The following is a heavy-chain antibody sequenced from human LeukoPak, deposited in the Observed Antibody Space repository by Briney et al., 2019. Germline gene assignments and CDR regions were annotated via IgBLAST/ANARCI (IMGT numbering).Heavy chain of an antibody. Sequence: SETLSLTCTVSGGSISSYYWSWIRQPPGKGLEWIGEINHSGSTNYNPSLKSRVTISVDTSKNQFSLKLSSVTAADTAVYYCARSMWELIDYWGQGTLVTVSS. CDR1: GGSISSYY. J-gene: IGHJ4*02. V-gene: IGHV4-34*01. CDR3: ARSMWELIDY. D-gene: IGHD1-26*01. CDR2: INHSGST.